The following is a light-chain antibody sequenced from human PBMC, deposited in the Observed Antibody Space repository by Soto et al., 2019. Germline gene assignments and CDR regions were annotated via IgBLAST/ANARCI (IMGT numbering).Light chain of an antibody. CDR2: DAS. CDR3: QQYDNLPIT. CDR1: QDISNY. V-gene: IGKV1-33*01. J-gene: IGKJ5*01. Sequence: DIQMTQSPSSLSASVGDRVTITCQASQDISNYLNWYQQKPGKAPKLLIYDASNLETGVPSRFSGSGSRTDFTFTISSLQPEDIATYYCQQYDNLPITFGQGTRQEIK.